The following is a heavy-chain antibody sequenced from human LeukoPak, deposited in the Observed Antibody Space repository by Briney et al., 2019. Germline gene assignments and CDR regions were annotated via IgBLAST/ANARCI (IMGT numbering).Heavy chain of an antibody. CDR2: IRHDGSNK. J-gene: IGHJ6*03. D-gene: IGHD3/OR15-3a*01. CDR3: AKGSKEVIFTRDHHMDV. V-gene: IGHV3-30*02. CDR1: GFTFSTYG. Sequence: GGSLRLSCAASGFTFSTYGMHWVRQAPGKGLAGVAFIRHDGSNKYYADSVKGRFTISRDNSKNTLYLQMNSLRAEDTAVYYCAKGSKEVIFTRDHHMDVWGKGTTVTLSS.